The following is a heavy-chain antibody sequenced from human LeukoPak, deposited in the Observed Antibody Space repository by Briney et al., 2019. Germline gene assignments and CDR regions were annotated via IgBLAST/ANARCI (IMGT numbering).Heavy chain of an antibody. J-gene: IGHJ4*02. D-gene: IGHD6-13*01. CDR3: ASPYWGYSSSPSFV. CDR2: INSDGSST. CDR1: GFTFSGYW. Sequence: GGSLRLSCAASGFTFSGYWMHWVRQVPGKGLVWVSRINSDGSSTSYADSVKGRFTISRDNAKNTLYLQMNSLRAEDTAVYYCASPYWGYSSSPSFVWGQGTLVTVSS. V-gene: IGHV3-74*01.